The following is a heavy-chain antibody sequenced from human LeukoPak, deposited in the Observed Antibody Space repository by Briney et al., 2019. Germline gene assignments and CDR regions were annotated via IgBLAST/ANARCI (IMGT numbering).Heavy chain of an antibody. CDR1: GFTFSSYA. CDR3: ARDPEKLQWVATILGWFDP. D-gene: IGHD5-12*01. J-gene: IGHJ5*02. CDR2: ISYDGSNK. Sequence: GRSLRLSCAASGFTFSSYAMHWVRQAPGKGLEWVAVISYDGSNKYYADSVKGRFTISRDNSKNTLYLQMNSLRAEDTAVYYCARDPEKLQWVATILGWFDPWGQGTLVTVSS. V-gene: IGHV3-30-3*01.